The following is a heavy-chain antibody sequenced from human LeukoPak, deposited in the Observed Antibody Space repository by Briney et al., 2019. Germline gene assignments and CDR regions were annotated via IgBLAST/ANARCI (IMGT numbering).Heavy chain of an antibody. V-gene: IGHV3-49*03. CDR1: GFNFANYG. Sequence: AGGSLRLSCSTFGFNFANYGVSWLRQAPGQGLEWVGFLRSIVHGGPAEYAASVEGRFIISRDDSKSIAYLQMNSLKTEDTAVYYCTRAGGYDFWTDYWGQGTLVTVS. CDR3: TRAGGYDFWTDY. J-gene: IGHJ4*02. D-gene: IGHD3-3*01. CDR2: LRSIVHGGPA.